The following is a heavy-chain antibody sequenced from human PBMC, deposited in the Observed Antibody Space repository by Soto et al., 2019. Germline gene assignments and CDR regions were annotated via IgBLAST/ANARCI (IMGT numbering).Heavy chain of an antibody. CDR3: AREGGLRGSNFAY. CDR2: INAGNGDT. CDR1: GYSFTSHA. J-gene: IGHJ4*02. D-gene: IGHD5-12*01. Sequence: QVKLVQSGAEVKKPGASVKVSCKAPGYSFTSHAIHWVRQAPGQRLEWMGWINAGNGDTKYSQKFQDRVTITRETSASTAYMELSSLRSEDTAVYCCAREGGLRGSNFAYWGQGTLVTVSS. V-gene: IGHV1-3*01.